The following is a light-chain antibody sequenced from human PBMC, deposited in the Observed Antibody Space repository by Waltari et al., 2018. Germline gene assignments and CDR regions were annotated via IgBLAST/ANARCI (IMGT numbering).Light chain of an antibody. Sequence: QSALTQPSSVSGSPGQSITLSCTGTSSGVGSYNLVSWYQQYPGKAPKVMIYEGSKRPSGVSNRFSGSKSGNTASLTISGLQAEDEGEYYCCSYAGSSTLVFGGGTKLTVL. V-gene: IGLV2-23*01. J-gene: IGLJ3*02. CDR1: SSGVGSYNL. CDR2: EGS. CDR3: CSYAGSSTLV.